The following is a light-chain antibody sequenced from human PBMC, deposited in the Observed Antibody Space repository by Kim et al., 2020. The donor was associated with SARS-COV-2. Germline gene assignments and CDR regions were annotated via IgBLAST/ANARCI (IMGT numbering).Light chain of an antibody. CDR2: EVS. CDR1: SSDVGSYIL. CDR3: CSYAGSSRV. V-gene: IGLV2-23*02. J-gene: IGLJ3*02. Sequence: PGQSLTISGTGASSDVGSYILVSWYERNPGKAPKLMIYEVSKRPSGVSKHFSGSKSGNTASRAISWLQAEDEADYYCCSYAGSSRVFGGGTQLTVL.